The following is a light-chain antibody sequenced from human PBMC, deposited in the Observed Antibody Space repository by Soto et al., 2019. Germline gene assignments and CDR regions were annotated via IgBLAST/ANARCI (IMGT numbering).Light chain of an antibody. CDR1: SSDVGGYNY. CDR2: DVS. Sequence: QSVLTQPASVSGSPGQSITISCTGTSSDVGGYNYVSWYQQHPGKAPKLMIYDVSNRPSGVSNRFSGSKSGNTASLTISGLQAEDVAVYYCSSYTSSSTVVFDRGTKLTVL. J-gene: IGLJ2*01. V-gene: IGLV2-14*01. CDR3: SSYTSSSTVV.